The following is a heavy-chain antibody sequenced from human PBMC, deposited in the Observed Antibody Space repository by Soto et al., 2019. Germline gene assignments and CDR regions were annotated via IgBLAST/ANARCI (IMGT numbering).Heavy chain of an antibody. D-gene: IGHD3-10*01. Sequence: SETLSLTCTVSGGSISSYYWSWIRQPPGKGLEWIGYIYYSGSTNYNPSLKSRVTISVDTSKNQFSLKLSSVTAADTAVYFCASKFGELLADAFDIWGQGTMVTVSS. J-gene: IGHJ3*02. V-gene: IGHV4-59*08. CDR1: GGSISSYY. CDR2: IYYSGST. CDR3: ASKFGELLADAFDI.